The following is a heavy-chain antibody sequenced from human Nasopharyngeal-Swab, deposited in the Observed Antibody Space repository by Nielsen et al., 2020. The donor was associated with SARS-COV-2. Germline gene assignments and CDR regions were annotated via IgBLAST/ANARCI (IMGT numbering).Heavy chain of an antibody. J-gene: IGHJ3*02. D-gene: IGHD2-21*01. V-gene: IGHV4-39*01. CDR1: GGSISSSSYY. CDR3: ATVFRRTDAFDI. CDR2: IYYSGST. Sequence: SETLSLTCTVSGGSISSSSYYWGWIRQPPGKGLEWIGSIYYSGSTYYNPSLKSRVTISVDTSKNQFSLKLSSVTAADTAVYYCATVFRRTDAFDIWGQGTMVTVSS.